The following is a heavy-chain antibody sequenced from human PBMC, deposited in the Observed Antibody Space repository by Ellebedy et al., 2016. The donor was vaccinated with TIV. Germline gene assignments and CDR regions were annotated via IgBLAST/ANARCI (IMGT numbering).Heavy chain of an antibody. CDR2: ISSSSSYI. V-gene: IGHV3-21*01. Sequence: GESLKISXAASGFTFSSYSMNWVRQAPGKGLEWVSSISSSSSYIYYADSVKGRFTISRDNSKNTLYLQMNSLRAEDTAVYYCARDPGWLQFFDYWGQGTLVTVSS. J-gene: IGHJ4*02. CDR3: ARDPGWLQFFDY. CDR1: GFTFSSYS. D-gene: IGHD5-24*01.